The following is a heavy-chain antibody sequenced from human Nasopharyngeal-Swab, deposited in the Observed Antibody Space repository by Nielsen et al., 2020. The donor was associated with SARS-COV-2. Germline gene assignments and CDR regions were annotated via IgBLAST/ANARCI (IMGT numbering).Heavy chain of an antibody. D-gene: IGHD4-17*01. J-gene: IGHJ6*03. CDR3: ASHDYGVNGEYYYMDV. V-gene: IGHV4-34*01. Sequence: WIRQHPGKGLEWIGEINHSGSTNYNPSLKSRVTISVDTSKNQFSLKLSSVTAADTAVYYCASHDYGVNGEYYYMDVWGKGTTVTVSS. CDR2: INHSGST.